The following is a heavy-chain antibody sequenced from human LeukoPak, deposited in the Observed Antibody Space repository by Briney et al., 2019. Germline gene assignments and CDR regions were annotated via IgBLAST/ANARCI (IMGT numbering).Heavy chain of an antibody. Sequence: GSSVKVSCKASGGTFSSYAISWVRQAPGQGLEWMGRIIPILGIANYAQKVQGRVTITADKSTGTADMELSSLRSEDTAVYYCARAASEGALTGGHFDYWGQGTLVTVSS. CDR1: GGTFSSYA. V-gene: IGHV1-69*04. CDR3: ARAASEGALTGGHFDY. CDR2: IIPILGIA. J-gene: IGHJ4*02. D-gene: IGHD7-27*01.